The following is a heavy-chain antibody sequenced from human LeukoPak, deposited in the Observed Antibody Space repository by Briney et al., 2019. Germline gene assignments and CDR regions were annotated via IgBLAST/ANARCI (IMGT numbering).Heavy chain of an antibody. V-gene: IGHV3-23*01. CDR3: ARFMNSGTYASRWNAVDI. Sequence: PGGSLRLSCASSGFTFSSYAMTWVRQAXXXXXXXXXXXXXSGTSTYYADSVKGRFTVSRDNSKNTLFLQMNSLRAEDTAVYYCARFMNSGTYASRWNAVDIWGQGTMVTVSS. CDR2: XXXSGTST. J-gene: IGHJ3*02. D-gene: IGHD3-10*01. CDR1: GFTFSSYA.